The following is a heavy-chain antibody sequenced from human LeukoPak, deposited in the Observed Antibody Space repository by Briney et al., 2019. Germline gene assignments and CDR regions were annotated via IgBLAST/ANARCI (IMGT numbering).Heavy chain of an antibody. CDR1: GGTFSSYA. V-gene: IGHV1-69*05. J-gene: IGHJ3*02. CDR2: IIPIFGTA. D-gene: IGHD1-14*01. Sequence: ASVKVSFKASGGTFSSYAISWVRHAPGQGLEWMGGIIPIFGTANYAQKFQGRVKITTDKSTSTAYMALSSLRSEDTAVYYWARVPYQPDAFDIWGQGTMVTVSS. CDR3: ARVPYQPDAFDI.